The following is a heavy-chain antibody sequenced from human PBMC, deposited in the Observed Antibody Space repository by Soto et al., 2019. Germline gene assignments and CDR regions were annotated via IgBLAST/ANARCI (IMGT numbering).Heavy chain of an antibody. Sequence: QVQLVQSGAEGKKHGASVMVSCKASGYTFTGYYMHWVRQAPGQGLEWMGWINPNSGGTNYAQKFQGWVTMTRDTSISTAYMELSRLRSDDTAVYYCARDARGDEAPMDYWGQGTLVTVSS. CDR3: ARDARGDEAPMDY. CDR1: GYTFTGYY. CDR2: INPNSGGT. V-gene: IGHV1-2*04. D-gene: IGHD3-10*01. J-gene: IGHJ4*02.